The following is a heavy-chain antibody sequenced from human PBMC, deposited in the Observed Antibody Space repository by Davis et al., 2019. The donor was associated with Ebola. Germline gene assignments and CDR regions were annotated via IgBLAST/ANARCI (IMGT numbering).Heavy chain of an antibody. J-gene: IGHJ4*02. D-gene: IGHD6-19*01. CDR3: ARDWWSSGDLTVDY. CDR2: ISSSSSYI. V-gene: IGHV3-21*01. Sequence: PGGSLRLSCAASGFTFSSYSMNWVRQAPGKGLEWVSSISSSSSYIYYADSVKGRFTISRDNAKNSLYLQMNSLRAEDTAVYYCARDWWSSGDLTVDYWGQGTLVTVSS. CDR1: GFTFSSYS.